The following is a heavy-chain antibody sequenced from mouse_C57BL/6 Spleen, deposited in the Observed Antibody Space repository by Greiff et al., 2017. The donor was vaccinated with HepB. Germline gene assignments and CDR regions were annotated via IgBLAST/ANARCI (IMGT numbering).Heavy chain of an antibody. CDR3: ERFGSSSSFAY. D-gene: IGHD1-1*01. Sequence: VQLQQSGPVLVKPGASVKMSCKASGYTFTDYYMNWVKQSHGKSLEWIGVINPYNGGTSYNQKFKGKATLTVDKSSSTAYMERNSLTSEDSAVYYCERFGSSSSFAYWGQGTLVTVSA. J-gene: IGHJ3*01. CDR2: INPYNGGT. V-gene: IGHV1-19*01. CDR1: GYTFTDYY.